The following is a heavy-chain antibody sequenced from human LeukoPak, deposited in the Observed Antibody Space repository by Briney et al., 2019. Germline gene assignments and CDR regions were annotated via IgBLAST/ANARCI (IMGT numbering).Heavy chain of an antibody. V-gene: IGHV4-39*01. CDR3: ARHEYSGSYYGLSWFDP. CDR2: IYYSGST. CDR1: GGSISSSGYY. D-gene: IGHD1-26*01. Sequence: SETLSLTCTVSGGSISSSGYYWGWIRQPPGKGLEWIASIYYSGSTYYNPSLKSRFTISVDTSKNQLSLKLSSLTAADTAVYYCARHEYSGSYYGLSWFDPWGQGTLVTVSS. J-gene: IGHJ5*02.